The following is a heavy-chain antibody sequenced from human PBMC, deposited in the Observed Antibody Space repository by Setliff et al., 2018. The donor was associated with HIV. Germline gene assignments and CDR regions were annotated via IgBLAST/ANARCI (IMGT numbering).Heavy chain of an antibody. Sequence: GGSLRLSCAASGLIFSDHFMDWVRQAPGKGLEWVGRSRSKSEGYTTYFAASVRGRFTISRDDSTNSLFLQMNSLTTEDAAIYYCALMLGGVPYWGQGTLVTV. CDR3: ALMLGGVPY. CDR2: SRSKSEGYTT. J-gene: IGHJ4*02. V-gene: IGHV3-72*01. D-gene: IGHD3-16*01. CDR1: GLIFSDHF.